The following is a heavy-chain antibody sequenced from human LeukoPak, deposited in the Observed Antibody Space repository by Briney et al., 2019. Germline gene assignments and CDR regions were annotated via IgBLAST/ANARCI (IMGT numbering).Heavy chain of an antibody. CDR3: ALIKDWNDGDYYFDY. V-gene: IGHV3-23*01. J-gene: IGHJ4*02. CDR2: IFPSGGEI. Sequence: GGSLRLSCEASGFTFSTFAMIWVRQPPGKGLEWVSSIFPSGGEIHYADSVRGRFTISRDNSKSTLSLQMNSLRAEDTAVYYCALIKDWNDGDYYFDYWGQGTLVTVSS. D-gene: IGHD1-1*01. CDR1: GFTFSTFA.